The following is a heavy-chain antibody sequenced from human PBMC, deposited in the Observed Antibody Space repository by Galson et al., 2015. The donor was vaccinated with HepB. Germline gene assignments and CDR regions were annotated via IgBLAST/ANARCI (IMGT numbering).Heavy chain of an antibody. CDR1: GFTFSSYD. D-gene: IGHD6-6*01. J-gene: IGHJ5*02. CDR2: IGTAGDT. Sequence: SLRLSCAASGFTFSSYDMHWVRQATGKGLEWVSAIGTAGDTYYPGSVKGRFTISRENAKNSLYLQMNSLRAEDTAVYYCARRKQLGWFDPWGQGPRSPSPQ. V-gene: IGHV3-13*01. CDR3: ARRKQLGWFDP.